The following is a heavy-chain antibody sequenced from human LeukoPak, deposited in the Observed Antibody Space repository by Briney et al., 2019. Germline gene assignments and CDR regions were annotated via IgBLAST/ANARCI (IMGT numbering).Heavy chain of an antibody. CDR3: ARDYYDSSGYDAFDI. CDR1: GYTFTSYY. Sequence: ASVKVSCKASGYTFTSYYMHWVRQAPGQGLEWMGGIIPIFGTANYAQKFQGRVTITADESTSTAYMELSSLRSEDTAVYYCARDYYDSSGYDAFDIWGQGTMVTVSS. D-gene: IGHD3-22*01. V-gene: IGHV1-69*13. J-gene: IGHJ3*02. CDR2: IIPIFGTA.